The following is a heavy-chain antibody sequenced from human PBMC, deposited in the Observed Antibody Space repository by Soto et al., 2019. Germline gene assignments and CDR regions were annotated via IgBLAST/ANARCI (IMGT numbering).Heavy chain of an antibody. V-gene: IGHV1-8*01. CDR1: GYTFTSYD. CDR2: MNPKSGNT. J-gene: IGHJ6*02. Sequence: QVQLVQSGAEVKKPGASVKVSCKASGYTFTSYDINWVRQVTGQGLEWMGWMNPKSGNTGYVQKFQGRVTMTRNTSISTAYMELSGLRFEDTAVYYCAYLRGIPGSGNYYCGMDVWGQGTTVTVSS. D-gene: IGHD3-10*01. CDR3: AYLRGIPGSGNYYCGMDV.